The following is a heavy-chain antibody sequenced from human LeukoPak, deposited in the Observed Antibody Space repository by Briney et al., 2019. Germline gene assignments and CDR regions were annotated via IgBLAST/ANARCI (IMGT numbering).Heavy chain of an antibody. Sequence: GGSLRLSCAASGFTFSNAWMSWVRQAPGKGLEWVGRIKSKTDGGTTDYAAPVKGRFTISRDDSKNTLYLQMNSLETEDTAVYYCTTHADYYDSSGLDYWGQGTLVTVSS. CDR1: GFTFSNAW. CDR3: TTHADYYDSSGLDY. D-gene: IGHD3-22*01. CDR2: IKSKTDGGTT. V-gene: IGHV3-15*01. J-gene: IGHJ4*02.